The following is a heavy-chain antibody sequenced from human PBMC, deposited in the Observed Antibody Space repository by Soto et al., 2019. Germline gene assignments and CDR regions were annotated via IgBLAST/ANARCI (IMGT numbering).Heavy chain of an antibody. J-gene: IGHJ5*02. CDR1: GGTFSSYA. Sequence: QVQLVQSGAEVKKPGSSVKVSCKASGGTFSSYAISWVRQAPGQGLEWMGGIIPIFGTANYAQKFQGRVTTNADKSTSTADRGLSSLRSEDTAVYYCARGGPLLSAAGTDLFDPWGQGTLVTVSS. V-gene: IGHV1-69*14. CDR2: IIPIFGTA. CDR3: ARGGPLLSAAGTDLFDP. D-gene: IGHD6-13*01.